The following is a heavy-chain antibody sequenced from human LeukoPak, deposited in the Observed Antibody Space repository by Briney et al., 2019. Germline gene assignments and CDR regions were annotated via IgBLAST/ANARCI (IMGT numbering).Heavy chain of an antibody. CDR3: AKGPPNHYGDLEYFQP. V-gene: IGHV3-9*01. Sequence: PGGSLRLSCAASGFTFDDYAMHWVRQAPGKGLEWVSGISWNSGSIGYADSVKGRFTISRDNAKNSLYLQMNSLRAEDTALYYCAKGPPNHYGDLEYFQPWGQGTLVTVSS. D-gene: IGHD4-17*01. J-gene: IGHJ1*01. CDR2: ISWNSGSI. CDR1: GFTFDDYA.